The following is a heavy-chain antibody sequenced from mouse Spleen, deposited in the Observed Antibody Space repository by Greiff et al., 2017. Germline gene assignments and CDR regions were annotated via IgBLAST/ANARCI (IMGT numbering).Heavy chain of an antibody. J-gene: IGHJ4*01. V-gene: IGHV1-80*01. Sequence: QVQLQQSGAELVRPGSSVKISCKASGYAFSSYWMNWVKQRPGQGLEWIGQIYPGDGDTNYNGKFKGKATLTADKSSSTAYMQLSSLTSEDSAVYFCARCYYGYDEGYAMDYWGQGTSVTVSS. CDR1: GYAFSSYW. CDR2: IYPGDGDT. CDR3: ARCYYGYDEGYAMDY. D-gene: IGHD2-2*01.